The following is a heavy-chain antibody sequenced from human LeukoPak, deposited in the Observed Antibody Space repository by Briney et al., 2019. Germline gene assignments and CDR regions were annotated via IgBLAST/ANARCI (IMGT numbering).Heavy chain of an antibody. CDR1: GYTFTSYG. CDR2: ISAYNGNT. D-gene: IGHD3-16*02. V-gene: IGHV1-18*01. Sequence: ASVKVSCKASGYTFTSYGISWVRQAPGQGLEWMGWISAYNGNTNYAQKLQGRVTMTTDTSTSTAYMELRSLRSDDTAVYYCARAIEDVWGSYRFVSPFDYWGQGTLVTVSS. CDR3: ARAIEDVWGSYRFVSPFDY. J-gene: IGHJ4*02.